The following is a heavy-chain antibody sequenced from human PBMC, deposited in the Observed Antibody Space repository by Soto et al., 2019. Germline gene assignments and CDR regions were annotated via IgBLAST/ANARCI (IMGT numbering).Heavy chain of an antibody. Sequence: GASVKVSCKASGYTFSNFYMHWVRQAPGQGLEWMGIINPSGDRTSYAQKFQGRVTMTRDTSTSTVYMELSSLRSEDTAVYYCARGLGSGSYYDYCAYWGQGSLVTVSS. CDR2: INPSGDRT. D-gene: IGHD1-26*01. J-gene: IGHJ4*02. V-gene: IGHV1-46*01. CDR1: GYTFSNFY. CDR3: ARGLGSGSYYDYCAY.